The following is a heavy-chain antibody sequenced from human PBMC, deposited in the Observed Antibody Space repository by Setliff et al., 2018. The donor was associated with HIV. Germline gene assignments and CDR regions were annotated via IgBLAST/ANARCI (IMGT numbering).Heavy chain of an antibody. CDR2: MYYRGTT. D-gene: IGHD3-10*01. CDR3: TRELGSFPYYMDV. V-gene: IGHV4-39*07. CDR1: GGSIISSSYY. Sequence: SETLSLTCTVSGGSIISSSYYWGWIRLPPGKGLEWIGSMYYRGTTYNNPSLKSRVTFSADTSKNQFSLNLSSVTAADTAIYYCTRELGSFPYYMDVWGKGTTVTVSS. J-gene: IGHJ6*03.